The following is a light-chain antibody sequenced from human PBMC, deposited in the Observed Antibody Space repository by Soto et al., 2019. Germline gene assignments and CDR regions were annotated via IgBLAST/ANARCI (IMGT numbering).Light chain of an antibody. CDR1: SSDVGGYNY. CDR2: DVN. V-gene: IGLV2-14*01. Sequence: QSALTQPAXVSGSPGXXITXXXTGTSSDVGGYNYVSWYQQHPGKAPKLMIYDVNNRPSGVSNRFSGSKSGNTASLTISGLQAEDEADYYCSSYTGSSTYVVFGGGTKLTVL. J-gene: IGLJ2*01. CDR3: SSYTGSSTYVV.